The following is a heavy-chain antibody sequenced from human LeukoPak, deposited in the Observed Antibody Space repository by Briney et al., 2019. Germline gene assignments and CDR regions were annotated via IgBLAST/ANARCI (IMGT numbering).Heavy chain of an antibody. Sequence: SETLSLTCTVSGGSISNYYWSWIRQPPGKGLEWIGYIYYSGNTNYNPSLKSRVTISVDTSKNQFSLKLSSVTAADTAVYYCARGGRIAAAGTGYFDYWGQGTLVTVSS. CDR3: ARGGRIAAAGTGYFDY. J-gene: IGHJ4*02. CDR1: GGSISNYY. D-gene: IGHD6-13*01. CDR2: IYYSGNT. V-gene: IGHV4-59*12.